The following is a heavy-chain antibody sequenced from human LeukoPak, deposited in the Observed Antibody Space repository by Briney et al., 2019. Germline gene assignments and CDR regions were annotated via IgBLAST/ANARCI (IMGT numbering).Heavy chain of an antibody. J-gene: IGHJ6*04. CDR3: ARDILWFGEHYYGMDV. Sequence: ASVRVSCKASGYTFTSYGISWVRRAPGQGLEWMGWISAYNGNTNYAQKLQGRVTMTTDTSTSTAYMELRSLRSDDTAVYYCARDILWFGEHYYGMDVWGKGTTVTVSS. CDR2: ISAYNGNT. CDR1: GYTFTSYG. D-gene: IGHD3-10*01. V-gene: IGHV1-18*04.